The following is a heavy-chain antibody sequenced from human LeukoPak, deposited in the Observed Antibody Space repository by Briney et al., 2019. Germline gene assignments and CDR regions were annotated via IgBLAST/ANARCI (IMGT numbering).Heavy chain of an antibody. V-gene: IGHV3-7*01. CDR3: TRDGTAAGLYFDL. CDR1: GFTFSSYW. D-gene: IGHD6-13*01. Sequence: GGSLRLSCAVSGFTFSSYWMNWVRQAPGKELGRVASIRQDGGEKSYVDSVKGRFTISRDNTKNSLYLQMSSLRAEDTAVYYCTRDGTAAGLYFDLWGQGTLVTVSS. CDR2: IRQDGGEK. J-gene: IGHJ4*01.